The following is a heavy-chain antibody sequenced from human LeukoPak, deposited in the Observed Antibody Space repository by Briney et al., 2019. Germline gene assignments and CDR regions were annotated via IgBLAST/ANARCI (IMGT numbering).Heavy chain of an antibody. CDR1: GGSISSNSYY. V-gene: IGHV4-39*01. Sequence: PSETLSLTCTVSGGSISSNSYYWGWIRQPPGKGLEWIGSIYYSGSPYYNPSLKSRVTISVDTSKNQFSLKVISVTAADTAVYYCARWRTARTGFDYWGQGTLVTASS. CDR3: ARWRTARTGFDY. J-gene: IGHJ4*02. D-gene: IGHD3/OR15-3a*01. CDR2: IYYSGSP.